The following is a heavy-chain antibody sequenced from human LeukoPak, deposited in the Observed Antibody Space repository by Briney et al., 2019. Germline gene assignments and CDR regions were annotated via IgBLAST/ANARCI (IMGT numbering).Heavy chain of an antibody. V-gene: IGHV3-7*01. CDR2: IKQDGSEK. D-gene: IGHD3-10*01. Sequence: GGSLRLSCAASGFTFSSYWMSWVRQAPGKGLEWVANIKQDGSEKYYVDSVKGRFTISRDNSKNTLYLQMNSLRAEDTAVYYCAKDALYGSGKTWEDYYYYMDVWGKGTTVTISS. CDR1: GFTFSSYW. J-gene: IGHJ6*03. CDR3: AKDALYGSGKTWEDYYYYMDV.